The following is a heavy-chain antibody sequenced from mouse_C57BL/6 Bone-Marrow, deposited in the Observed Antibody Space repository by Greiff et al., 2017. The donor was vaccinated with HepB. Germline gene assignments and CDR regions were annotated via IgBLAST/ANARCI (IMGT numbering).Heavy chain of an antibody. CDR3: ARGDYDYDY. V-gene: IGHV1-26*01. J-gene: IGHJ2*01. CDR2: INPNNGGT. CDR1: GYTFTDYY. D-gene: IGHD2-4*01. Sequence: VQLQQSGPELVEPGASVKISCKASGYTFTDYYMNWVKQSHGKSLEWIGDINPNNGGTSYNQKFKGKATLTVDKSSSTAYMELRSLTSEDSAVYYCARGDYDYDYWGQGTTLTVSS.